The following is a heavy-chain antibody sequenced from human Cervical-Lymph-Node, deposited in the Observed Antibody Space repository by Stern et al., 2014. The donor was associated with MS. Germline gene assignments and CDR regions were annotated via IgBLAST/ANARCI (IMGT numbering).Heavy chain of an antibody. Sequence: VQLLESGGGVVQPGRSLRLSCAASGFSFSRYAMHWVRQAPGKGLEWVALIWYDGSNPYYADSVTVRFTISRDNFKNTLYLQMNSLRAEDTAVYYCASAYSSSHYYFDYWGQGTLVTVSS. D-gene: IGHD6-13*01. J-gene: IGHJ4*02. CDR3: ASAYSSSHYYFDY. CDR1: GFSFSRYA. V-gene: IGHV3-33*01. CDR2: IWYDGSNP.